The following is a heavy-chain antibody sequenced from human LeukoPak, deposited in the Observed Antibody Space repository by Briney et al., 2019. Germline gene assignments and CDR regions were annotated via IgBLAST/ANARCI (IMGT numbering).Heavy chain of an antibody. J-gene: IGHJ4*02. Sequence: GGSLRLSCAASGFTFSSYSMNWVRQAPGKGLEWVSYISSSSTIYYADSVKGRFTISRDNAKNSLYLQMNSLRAEDTAVYYCARDNNLGCSSTSCPRAPFDYWGQGTLVTVSS. CDR2: ISSSSTI. V-gene: IGHV3-48*01. CDR3: ARDNNLGCSSTSCPRAPFDY. D-gene: IGHD2-2*01. CDR1: GFTFSSYS.